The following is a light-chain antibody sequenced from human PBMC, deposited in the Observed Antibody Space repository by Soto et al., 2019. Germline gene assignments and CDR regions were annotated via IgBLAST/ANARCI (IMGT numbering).Light chain of an antibody. Sequence: IVMTQSPATLSVSPGDRATLSCRASQSFGTNMAWYQQKPGQAPRLLIYDASIRATGVPARFTGSGSGTAFTLTILSLHYEDFDVYYWHKYNSGLRTFGRGTRVEV. CDR3: HKYNSGLRT. V-gene: IGKV3-15*01. J-gene: IGKJ1*01. CDR2: DAS. CDR1: QSFGTN.